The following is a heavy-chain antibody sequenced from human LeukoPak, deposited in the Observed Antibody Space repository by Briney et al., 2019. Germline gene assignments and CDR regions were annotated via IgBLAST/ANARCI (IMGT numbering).Heavy chain of an antibody. Sequence: GGSLRLSCAASGFTFSSHAMSWVRQAPGKGLEWVSTISGSGGTTYYADSVRGRFTISRDNSKNTLYLQMNTLRAEDTAVYYCAKEEAFSSSWTDYWGQGTLVTVSS. J-gene: IGHJ4*02. D-gene: IGHD6-13*01. CDR3: AKEEAFSSSWTDY. CDR2: ISGSGGTT. CDR1: GFTFSSHA. V-gene: IGHV3-23*01.